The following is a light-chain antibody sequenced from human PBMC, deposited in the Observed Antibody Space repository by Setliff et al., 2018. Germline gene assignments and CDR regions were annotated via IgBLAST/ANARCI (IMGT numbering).Light chain of an antibody. CDR1: SSDIGGYKY. J-gene: IGLJ1*01. CDR2: EVI. Sequence: QSVLTQPASVSGSPGQSITISCTGTSSDIGGYKYVSWCQQHPGKAPKLMIYEVIKRPSGVSNRFSGSKSGNTASLTISGLQAEGEADYYCLSYTNSDTVVFGTGTKVTVL. V-gene: IGLV2-14*01. CDR3: LSYTNSDTVV.